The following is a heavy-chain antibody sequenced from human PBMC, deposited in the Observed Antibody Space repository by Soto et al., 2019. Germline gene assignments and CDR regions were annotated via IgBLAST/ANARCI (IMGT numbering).Heavy chain of an antibody. Sequence: PGGSLRLSCAASGFTSINTWMSWVRQTPGKGLDWVGRIISKTDGRTIDYASPVKGRVTISNHDSKSTQYLQMNILRTEDTAGYYSATDPTQQLVFPIWFDPWAYGTVVTVS. J-gene: IGHJ5*02. CDR3: ATDPTQQLVFPIWFDP. V-gene: IGHV3-15*05. CDR1: GFTSINTW. CDR2: IISKTDGRTI. D-gene: IGHD6-13*01.